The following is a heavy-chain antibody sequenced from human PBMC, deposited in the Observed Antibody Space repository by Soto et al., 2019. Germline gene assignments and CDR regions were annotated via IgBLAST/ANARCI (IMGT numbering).Heavy chain of an antibody. J-gene: IGHJ6*02. CDR2: ISYDGSNK. CDR3: ARDHCSSTSCYDYGMDV. D-gene: IGHD2-2*01. V-gene: IGHV3-30-3*01. Sequence: GGSLRLSCAASGFTFSSYAMHWVRQAPGKGLEWVAVISYDGSNKYYADSVKGRFTISRDKSKNTLYLQMNSLGAEDTAVYYCARDHCSSTSCYDYGMDVWGQGTTVTVSS. CDR1: GFTFSSYA.